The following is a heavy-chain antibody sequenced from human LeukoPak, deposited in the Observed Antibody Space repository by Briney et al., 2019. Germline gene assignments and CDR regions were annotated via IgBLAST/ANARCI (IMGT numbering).Heavy chain of an antibody. J-gene: IGHJ5*02. D-gene: IGHD6-13*01. V-gene: IGHV1-69*13. CDR2: IIPIFGTA. Sequence: GASVKVSCKASGGTFSSYAISWVRQAPGQGLEWMGGIIPIFGTANYAQKFQGRVTITADESTSTAYMELSSLRSEDTAVYYCARRIGVAAAEYNWFDPWGQGTLVTVSS. CDR1: GGTFSSYA. CDR3: ARRIGVAAAEYNWFDP.